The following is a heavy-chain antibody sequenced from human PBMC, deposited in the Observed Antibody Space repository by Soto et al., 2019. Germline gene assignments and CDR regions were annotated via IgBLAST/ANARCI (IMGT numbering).Heavy chain of an antibody. CDR3: ARGRRRITIFGVVLFYFDY. D-gene: IGHD3-3*01. CDR2: INHSGST. V-gene: IGHV4-34*01. CDR1: GGSFSGYY. J-gene: IGHJ4*02. Sequence: SETLSLTCSVSGGSFSGYYWSWIRQPPGKGLEWIGEINHSGSTNYNPSLKSRVTISVDTSKNQFSLKLSSVTAADTAVYYCARGRRRITIFGVVLFYFDYWGQGTLVTVSS.